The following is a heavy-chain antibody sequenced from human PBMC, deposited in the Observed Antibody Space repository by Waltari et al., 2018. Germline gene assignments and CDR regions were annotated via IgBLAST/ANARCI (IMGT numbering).Heavy chain of an antibody. Sequence: QVQLVQSGAEVKKPGSSVKVSCKASGGTFSSYAISWVRQAPGQGLEWMGGIIPILGIANYAQKFQGRVTITADESTSTAYMELSSLRSEDTAVYYCARDQTGGAVAAEGRVSETGTGEGENWFDPWGQGTLVTVSS. V-gene: IGHV1-69*04. CDR1: GGTFSSYA. J-gene: IGHJ5*02. CDR2: IIPILGIA. CDR3: ARDQTGGAVAAEGRVSETGTGEGENWFDP. D-gene: IGHD6-19*01.